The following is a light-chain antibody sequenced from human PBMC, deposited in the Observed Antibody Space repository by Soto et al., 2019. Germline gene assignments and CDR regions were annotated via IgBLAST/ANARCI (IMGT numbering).Light chain of an antibody. CDR2: NVT. CDR3: CSFEGVTNDV. Sequence: QSVLTQPASVSGSPGQSITISCSGNAVSYQLVSWYQQQSGKAPKLILYNVTRRPSGVSNRFSGFKSGTTASLKITGLQAEDEADYYCCSFEGVTNDVFGNGTKVTVL. J-gene: IGLJ1*01. V-gene: IGLV2-23*02. CDR1: GNAVSYQL.